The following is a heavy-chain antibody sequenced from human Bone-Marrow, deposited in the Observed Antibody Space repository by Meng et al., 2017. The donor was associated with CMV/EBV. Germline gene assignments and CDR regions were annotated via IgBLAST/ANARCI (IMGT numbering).Heavy chain of an antibody. CDR3: ARDGVSYFDY. V-gene: IGHV3-74*01. CDR1: GFTFVSYW. J-gene: IGHJ4*02. CDR2: INYDGSST. D-gene: IGHD2/OR15-2a*01. Sequence: GGSLRLSCAASGFTFVSYWMNWVRQAPGKGLLWLARINYDGSSTIYADSVRGRFTISRDNARNTLYLQMNSLRAEDTALYYCARDGVSYFDYWGQGQLVTVSS.